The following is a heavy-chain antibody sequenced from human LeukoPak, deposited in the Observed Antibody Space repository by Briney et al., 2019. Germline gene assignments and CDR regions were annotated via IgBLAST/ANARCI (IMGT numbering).Heavy chain of an antibody. CDR1: GFTFSSYA. CDR2: ISYDGSNK. J-gene: IGHJ3*02. V-gene: IGHV3-30*14. CDR3: ARELWGAFDI. Sequence: GGSLRLSCAASGFTFSSYAMHWVRQAPGKGLEWVAVISYDGSNKYYADSVKGRFTISRENAKNSLYLQMNSLRAGDTAVYYCARELWGAFDIWGQGTMVTVSS. D-gene: IGHD3-16*01.